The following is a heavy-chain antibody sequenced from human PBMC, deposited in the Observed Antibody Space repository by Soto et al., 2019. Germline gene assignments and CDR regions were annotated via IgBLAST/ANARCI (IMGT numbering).Heavy chain of an antibody. Sequence: EVQLLESGGGLVQPGGSLRLSCAASGFTFSSYAMSWVRQAPGKGLEWVSAISGSGGSTYYADSVKGRFTISRDNSNIPLYLQMNRLRAEDTAVYYCAKALPGYSSSWYLYYGMDVWGQATTVTVSS. CDR2: ISGSGGST. J-gene: IGHJ6*02. CDR3: AKALPGYSSSWYLYYGMDV. CDR1: GFTFSSYA. V-gene: IGHV3-23*01. D-gene: IGHD6-13*01.